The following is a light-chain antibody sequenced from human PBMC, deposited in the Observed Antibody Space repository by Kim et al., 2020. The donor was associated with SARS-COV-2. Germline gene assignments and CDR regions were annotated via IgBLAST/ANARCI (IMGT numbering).Light chain of an antibody. J-gene: IGLJ1*01. Sequence: QSVTISCTGSSTDIGAYSYVSWYQHHPGKAPNVIIFDVSKRPSGVPDRFSGSKSDNTASLTISGLQTEDEAEYYCCSYAGSYTYVFGGGTKVTVL. CDR3: CSYAGSYTYV. V-gene: IGLV2-11*01. CDR2: DVS. CDR1: STDIGAYSY.